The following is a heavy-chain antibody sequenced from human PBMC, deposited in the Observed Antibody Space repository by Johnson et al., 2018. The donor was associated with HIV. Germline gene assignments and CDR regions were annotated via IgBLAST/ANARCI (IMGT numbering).Heavy chain of an antibody. J-gene: IGHJ3*02. D-gene: IGHD3-3*01. V-gene: IGHV3-33*05. CDR3: ARDRYYDFWSGYRTFDI. Sequence: YDGNNKQYVDSVKGRSTISRDTSKNSLYLQMNSLRAEDTAVYYCARDRYYDFWSGYRTFDIWGQGTMVTVSS. CDR2: YDGNNK.